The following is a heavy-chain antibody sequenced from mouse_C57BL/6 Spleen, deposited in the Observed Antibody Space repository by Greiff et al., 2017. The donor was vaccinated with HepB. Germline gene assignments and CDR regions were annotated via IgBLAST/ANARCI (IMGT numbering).Heavy chain of an antibody. Sequence: VQLQQSGAELVKPGASVKMSCKASGYTFTSYWITWVKQRPGQGLEWIGDIYPGSGSTNYNEKFKSKATLTVDTSSSTAYMQLSSLTSADSAVYYCARSYDYDPWFAYWGQGTLVTVSA. CDR2: IYPGSGST. CDR3: ARSYDYDPWFAY. D-gene: IGHD2-4*01. V-gene: IGHV1-55*01. J-gene: IGHJ3*01. CDR1: GYTFTSYW.